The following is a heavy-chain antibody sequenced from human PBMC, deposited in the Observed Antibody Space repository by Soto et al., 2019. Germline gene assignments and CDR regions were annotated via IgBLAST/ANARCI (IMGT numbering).Heavy chain of an antibody. V-gene: IGHV3-20*04. Sequence: EVYLVESGGGVVRPGGSLRLSCAASGFGFDEYGMSWVRQGPGKGLEWVSGINRHGDSTGYADSVKGRFTISRDNAKNSLYLEMTGLRAEDTAFYYCASGHSWGSGYGDYGDSWGQGTLVTVSS. CDR1: GFGFDEYG. CDR2: INRHGDST. CDR3: ASGHSWGSGYGDYGDS. J-gene: IGHJ4*02. D-gene: IGHD4-17*01.